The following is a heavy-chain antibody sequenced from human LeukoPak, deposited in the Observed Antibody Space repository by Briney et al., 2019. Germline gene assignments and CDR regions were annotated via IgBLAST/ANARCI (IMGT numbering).Heavy chain of an antibody. J-gene: IGHJ1*01. V-gene: IGHV3-23*01. CDR2: ISGSGGST. Sequence: GGSLRLSCAASGFTFSSYAMSWVRQAPGKGLEWVSAISGSGGSTYYADSVKGRFTISRDNSKDTLYLQMNSLRAEDTAVYYCAKARYYDSSGLGQHWGQGTLVTVSS. CDR1: GFTFSSYA. D-gene: IGHD3-22*01. CDR3: AKARYYDSSGLGQH.